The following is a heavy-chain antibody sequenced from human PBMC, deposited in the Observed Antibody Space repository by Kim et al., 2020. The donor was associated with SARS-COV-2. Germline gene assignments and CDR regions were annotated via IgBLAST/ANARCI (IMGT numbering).Heavy chain of an antibody. CDR2: VIPNSGDT. D-gene: IGHD1-26*01. CDR3: ARARYRGSYHFDS. CDR1: GYTFTDFY. J-gene: IGHJ4*02. V-gene: IGHV1-2*06. Sequence: ASVKVSCKASGYTFTDFYVHWVRQAPGQGLEWMGRVIPNSGDTNYQKKFRGRVTMTRDTSITTAYMELDFLTSDDTAVYYCARARYRGSYHFDSWGQGTLVTVSS.